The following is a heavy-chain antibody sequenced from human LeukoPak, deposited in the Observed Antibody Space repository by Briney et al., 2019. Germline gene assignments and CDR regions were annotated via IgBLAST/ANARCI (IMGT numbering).Heavy chain of an antibody. CDR2: ISSSSSYI. J-gene: IGHJ4*02. CDR3: ARADLVLRFFEWLVDY. Sequence: GGSLRLSCAASGFTFSSYSMNWVRQAPGKGLEWVSSISSSSSYIYYADSVKGRFTISRDNAKNSLYLQMNSLRAEDTAVYYCARADLVLRFFEWLVDYWGREPWSPSPQ. D-gene: IGHD3-3*01. CDR1: GFTFSSYS. V-gene: IGHV3-21*01.